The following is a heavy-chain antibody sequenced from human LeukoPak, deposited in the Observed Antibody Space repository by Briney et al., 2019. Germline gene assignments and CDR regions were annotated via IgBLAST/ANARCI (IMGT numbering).Heavy chain of an antibody. V-gene: IGHV5-51*01. CDR3: ARGAYCGGDCYPKYFDY. D-gene: IGHD2-21*02. CDR2: IYPGDSDT. CDR1: GYSFNTYW. Sequence: GESLKISCKGSGYSFNTYWIGWVRQMPGKGLEWMGIIYPGDSDTKYSPSFQGQVTISADKSISTAYLQWSSLKASDTAMYYCARGAYCGGDCYPKYFDYWGQGTLVTVSS. J-gene: IGHJ4*02.